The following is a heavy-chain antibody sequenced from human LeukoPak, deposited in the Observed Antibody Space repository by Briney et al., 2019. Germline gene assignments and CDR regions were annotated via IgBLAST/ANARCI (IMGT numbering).Heavy chain of an antibody. J-gene: IGHJ4*02. D-gene: IGHD1-26*01. V-gene: IGHV3-23*01. CDR3: AKAGSIRFDY. Sequence: GGSLRLSCVASRFTFSSYSMNWVRQAPGKGLEWVSGVGPSGARTYYADSVKGRFTVSRDNSKNMVFLQMNSLRAEDTAIYYCAKAGSIRFDYWGQGTLVTVSS. CDR2: VGPSGART. CDR1: RFTFSSYS.